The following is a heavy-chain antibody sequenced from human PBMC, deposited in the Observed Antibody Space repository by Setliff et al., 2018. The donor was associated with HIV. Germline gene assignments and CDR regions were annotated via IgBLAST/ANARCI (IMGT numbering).Heavy chain of an antibody. CDR2: MNPNSGNT. CDR1: GYTFTTYD. CDR3: ARGLRQNRSNPDVFDV. V-gene: IGHV1-8*02. J-gene: IGHJ3*01. D-gene: IGHD2-2*01. Sequence: ASVKVSCKASGYTFTTYDINWVRQATGQGLEWMGWMNPNSGNTGYAERFQGRVTMTRDTSISTVYMELTSLRSEDMAVYYCARGLRQNRSNPDVFDVWGQGTVVTVSS.